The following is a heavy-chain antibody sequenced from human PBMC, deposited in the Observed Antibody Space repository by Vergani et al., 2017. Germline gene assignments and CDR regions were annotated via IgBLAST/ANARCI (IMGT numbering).Heavy chain of an antibody. D-gene: IGHD6-13*01. CDR2: IIPIFGTA. CDR1: GGTFSSYA. J-gene: IGHJ6*03. V-gene: IGHV1-69*01. CDR3: ARGAAAGRVGSDYYYYYMDV. Sequence: QVQLVQSGAEVKKPGSSVKVSCKASGGTFSSYAISWVRQAPGQGLEWMGGIIPIFGTANYAQKFQGRVTITADESTSTAYMELSSLRSDDTAVYYCARGAAAGRVGSDYYYYYMDVWGKGTTVTVSS.